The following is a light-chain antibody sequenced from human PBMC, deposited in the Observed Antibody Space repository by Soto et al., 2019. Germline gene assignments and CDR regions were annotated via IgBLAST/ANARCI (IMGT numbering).Light chain of an antibody. CDR1: QGISSY. V-gene: IGKV1-9*01. CDR3: QQLNSYLL. CDR2: AAS. J-gene: IGKJ4*01. Sequence: DIQLTQSPSFLSASVGDRVTITCRASQGISSYLAWYQQKPGKAPKLLIYAASTLQSGVPSRFSGSGSATEFILTISSLQPEDFATYYCQQLNSYLLFGGGTKVEIK.